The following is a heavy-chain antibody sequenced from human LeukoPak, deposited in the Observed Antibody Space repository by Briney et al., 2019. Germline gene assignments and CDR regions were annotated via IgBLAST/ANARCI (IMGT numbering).Heavy chain of an antibody. CDR2: ISTYNGNT. CDR1: GYNFDRYG. D-gene: IGHD2-2*01. CDR3: ARDLEHCRNIICSNSAY. J-gene: IGHJ4*02. Sequence: ASVKVSCKGSGYNFDRYGINWVRQAPGQGLEGVGWISTYNGNTFYAQKFEGRVTTTTDTSTNTVYMDLRSLRSDDTAVYYCARDLEHCRNIICSNSAYWGQGTLVTVSP. V-gene: IGHV1-18*04.